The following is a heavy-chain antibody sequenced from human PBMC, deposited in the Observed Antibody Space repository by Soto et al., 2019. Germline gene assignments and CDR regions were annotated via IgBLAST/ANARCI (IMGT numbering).Heavy chain of an antibody. J-gene: IGHJ4*02. V-gene: IGHV3-30*04. Sequence: ESGGGVVQPGTSLRLSCSASRFTFSDHPMYWVRQAPGKGLEWVAVISYDGRNKFYADSVKGRFTITRDNSKNMLYLQMNSLRDDETAVYYCARDRGTVAGPVYYFDCWGQGTLVTVSS. D-gene: IGHD6-19*01. CDR3: ARDRGTVAGPVYYFDC. CDR1: RFTFSDHP. CDR2: ISYDGRNK.